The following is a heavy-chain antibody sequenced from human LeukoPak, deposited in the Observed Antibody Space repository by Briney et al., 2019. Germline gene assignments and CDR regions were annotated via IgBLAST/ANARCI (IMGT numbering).Heavy chain of an antibody. D-gene: IGHD5-18*01. CDR3: AKALERGYSYGDDY. V-gene: IGHV3-23*01. Sequence: GGSLRLSCGASGFTFSTYAMSWVRQAPGKGLEWVSGISGSGGDTYYADSVKGRFTISRDNSKNTLYLQMNSLRAEDTALYYCAKALERGYSYGDDYWGQGTLVTVSS. J-gene: IGHJ4*02. CDR1: GFTFSTYA. CDR2: ISGSGGDT.